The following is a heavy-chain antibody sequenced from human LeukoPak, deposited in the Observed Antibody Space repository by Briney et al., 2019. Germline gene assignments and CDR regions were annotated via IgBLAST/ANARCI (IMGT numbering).Heavy chain of an antibody. CDR2: IYVSGSTSYSGST. CDR3: ARGKGFTREYLPYY. V-gene: IGHV4-59*01. Sequence: SETLSLTCTVSGDSISGYYWHWIRQRPGKSLEWIGYIYVSGSTSYSGSTNYNPSLNSRVTMSEDTSKNQLSLKLSLVTAADTAVYFCARGKGFTREYLPYYWGQGTLVAVSS. CDR1: GDSISGYY. D-gene: IGHD2/OR15-2a*01. J-gene: IGHJ4*02.